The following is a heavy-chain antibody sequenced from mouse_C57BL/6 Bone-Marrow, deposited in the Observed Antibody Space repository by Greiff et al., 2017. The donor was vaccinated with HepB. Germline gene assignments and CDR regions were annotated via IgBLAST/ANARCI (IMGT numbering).Heavy chain of an antibody. V-gene: IGHV1-55*01. CDR2: IYPGSGST. D-gene: IGHD2-3*01. CDR3: ARRMVTTVYYAMDY. Sequence: QVQLQQPGAELVKPGASVKMSCKASGYTFTSYWITWVKQRPGQGLEWIGDIYPGSGSTNYNEKFKSKATLTVDTSSSTAYMQLSSLTSEDSAVYYFARRMVTTVYYAMDYWGQGTSVTVSS. J-gene: IGHJ4*01. CDR1: GYTFTSYW.